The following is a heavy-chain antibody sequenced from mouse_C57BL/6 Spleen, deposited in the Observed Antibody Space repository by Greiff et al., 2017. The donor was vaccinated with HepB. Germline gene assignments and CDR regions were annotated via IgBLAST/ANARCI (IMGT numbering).Heavy chain of an antibody. V-gene: IGHV1-82*01. CDR3: ARRGYTGGFAY. D-gene: IGHD2-14*01. CDR2: IYPGDGDT. CDR1: GYAFSSSW. J-gene: IGHJ3*01. Sequence: QVQLKQSGPELVKPGASVKISCKASGYAFSSSWMNWVKQRPGKGLEWIGRIYPGDGDTNYNGKFKGKATLTADKSSSTAYMQLSSLTSEDSAVYFCARRGYTGGFAYWGQGTLVTVSA.